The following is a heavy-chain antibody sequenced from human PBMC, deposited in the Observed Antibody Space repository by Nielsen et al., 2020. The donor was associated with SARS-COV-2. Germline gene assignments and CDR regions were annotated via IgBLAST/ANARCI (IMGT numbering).Heavy chain of an antibody. CDR1: GGSFSGYY. CDR2: IYDSGNT. D-gene: IGHD3-3*01. J-gene: IGHJ4*02. V-gene: IGHV4-59*13. Sequence: SETLSLTCDVGGGSFSGYYWTWIRQPPEKGLEWIAYIYDSGNTNYNPSLKSRVTISVDTSRNQFSLKLTSVTAADTAVYYCARGSDEGLALWGQGTLVTVSS. CDR3: ARGSDEGLAL.